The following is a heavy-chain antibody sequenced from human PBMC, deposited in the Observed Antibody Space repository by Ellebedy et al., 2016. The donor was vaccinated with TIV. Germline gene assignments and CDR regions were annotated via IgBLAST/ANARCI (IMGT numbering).Heavy chain of an antibody. J-gene: IGHJ6*03. Sequence: SETLSLXCSVSDYSISSTYYWGWIRQPPGKGLEWIGSLDHTGYASYNPSLASRVTMSLDTSKTQFSLNVTSVTAADTAIYYCARDYYFYMDVWGKGTPVTISS. CDR1: DYSISSTYY. CDR2: LDHTGYA. CDR3: ARDYYFYMDV. V-gene: IGHV4-38-2*02.